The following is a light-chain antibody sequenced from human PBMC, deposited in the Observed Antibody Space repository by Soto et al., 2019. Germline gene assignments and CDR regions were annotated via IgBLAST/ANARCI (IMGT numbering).Light chain of an antibody. CDR3: QQYDKWPLT. V-gene: IGKV3-15*01. J-gene: IGKJ4*01. CDR2: GAS. CDR1: QTVIRN. Sequence: EIVLTQSPDTLSLSPGERVTLSCRASQTVIRNYLAWHQQKPGQAPRLLIYGASTRATGIPARFSGSGSGTEFTLTISSLPSEDFAVYYCQQYDKWPLTFGGGTTVDIK.